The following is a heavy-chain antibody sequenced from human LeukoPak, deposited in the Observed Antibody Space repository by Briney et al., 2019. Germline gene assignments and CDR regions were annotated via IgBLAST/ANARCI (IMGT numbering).Heavy chain of an antibody. CDR3: AGDIVVVPAALPSVYYYYGMDV. Sequence: PSETLSLTYTVSGGSISSYYWSWIRQPAGKGLEWIGGIYKSGSTNYNPSLKNRVTISLDTSKNQFSLKLSSVTAADTAQYYFAGDIVVVPAALPSVYYYYGMDVWGQGTTVTVSS. D-gene: IGHD2-2*01. CDR1: GGSISSYY. V-gene: IGHV4-4*07. J-gene: IGHJ6*02. CDR2: IYKSGST.